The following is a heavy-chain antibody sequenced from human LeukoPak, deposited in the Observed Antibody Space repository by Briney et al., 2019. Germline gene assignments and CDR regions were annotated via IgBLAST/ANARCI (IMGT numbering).Heavy chain of an antibody. V-gene: IGHV4-4*02. Sequence: PSETLSLTCAVSGGSISSSNWWSWVRPPPGKGLEWIGEIFHSGSTNYNPSLKSRVAISVDKSKNQFSLKLTSVTAADTAVYYCARVRQNKSTSEWGQGTMVTVSS. CDR1: GGSISSSNW. CDR3: ARVRQNKSTSE. J-gene: IGHJ3*01. CDR2: IFHSGST.